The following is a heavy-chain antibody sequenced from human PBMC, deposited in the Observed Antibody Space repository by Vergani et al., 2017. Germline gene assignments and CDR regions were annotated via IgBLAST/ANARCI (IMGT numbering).Heavy chain of an antibody. CDR2: INPIFGTA. CDR1: GGTFSSYA. V-gene: IGHV1-69*05. CDR3: ARIILVVPAHQPRSPYYYYMDV. Sequence: QVQLVQSGAEVKKPGSSVKVSCKASGGTFSSYAISWVRQAPGQGLEWMGRINPIFGTANYAQKFQDRVTMTTDTSTSTAYMELRSLRSDDTAVYYCARIILVVPAHQPRSPYYYYMDVWGKGTTVTVSS. D-gene: IGHD2-2*01. J-gene: IGHJ6*03.